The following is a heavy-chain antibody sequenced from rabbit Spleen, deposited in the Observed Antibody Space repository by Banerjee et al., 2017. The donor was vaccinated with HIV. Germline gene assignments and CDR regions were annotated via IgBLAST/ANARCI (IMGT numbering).Heavy chain of an antibody. D-gene: IGHD2-1*01. CDR1: GFSFSTSYY. CDR2: IYPDGSGST. V-gene: IGHV1S40*01. CDR3: AREDYADYMLDL. Sequence: QSLEESGGDMVKPGASLTLTCTASGFSFSTSYYICWVRQAPGKGPEWIGCIYPDGSGSTAYATWAKGRFTISKTSSTTVTLQMTSLTAADTATYFCAREDYADYMLDLWGPGTLVTVS. J-gene: IGHJ6*01.